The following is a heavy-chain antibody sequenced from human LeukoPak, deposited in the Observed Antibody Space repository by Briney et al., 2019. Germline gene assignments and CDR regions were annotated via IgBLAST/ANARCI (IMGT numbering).Heavy chain of an antibody. CDR2: INHSGST. V-gene: IGHV4-34*01. CDR1: GGSFSGYY. D-gene: IGHD3-10*01. Sequence: PETLSLTCAVYGGSFSGYYWSWIRQPPGKGLEWIGEINHSGSTNYNPSLKSRVTISVDTSKNQFSLKLSTVTAADTAVYYCARGRAMVRGYKVYYYYGMDVWGKGTTVTVSS. CDR3: ARGRAMVRGYKVYYYYGMDV. J-gene: IGHJ6*04.